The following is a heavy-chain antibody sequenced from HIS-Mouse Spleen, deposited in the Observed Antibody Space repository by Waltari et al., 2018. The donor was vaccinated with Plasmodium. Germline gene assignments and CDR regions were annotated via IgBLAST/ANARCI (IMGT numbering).Heavy chain of an antibody. J-gene: IGHJ4*02. CDR3: ARDLGYGSGSYGY. CDR1: GGSISSSSYY. Sequence: QLQLQESGPGLVKPSETLSLTFTVPGGSISSSSYYWGWIRQPPGKGLEWIGSIYYSGSTYYNPSLKSRVTISVDTSKNQFSLKLSSVTAADTAVYYCARDLGYGSGSYGYWGQGTLVTVSS. V-gene: IGHV4-39*07. CDR2: IYYSGST. D-gene: IGHD3-10*01.